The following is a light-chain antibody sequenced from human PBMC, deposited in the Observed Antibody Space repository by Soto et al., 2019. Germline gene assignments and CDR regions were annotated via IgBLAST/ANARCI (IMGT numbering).Light chain of an antibody. V-gene: IGKV1-39*01. J-gene: IGKJ3*01. CDR2: AAS. Sequence: DIPMTQSPSSLSASVGDRVTITCRASQSISSYLNWYQQKPGKAPMLLIYAASSLQSGVPSRFSGSGSGTDFTLTISSMQPEDFATYSYQQSYSTPLCTFGPGTKVDIK. CDR3: QQSYSTPLCT. CDR1: QSISSY.